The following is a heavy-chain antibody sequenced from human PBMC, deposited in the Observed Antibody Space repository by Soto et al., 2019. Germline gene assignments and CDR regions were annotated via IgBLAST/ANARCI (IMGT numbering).Heavy chain of an antibody. CDR2: VSYTGST. CDR1: GDSIRSEF. J-gene: IGHJ4*02. D-gene: IGHD3-9*01. CDR3: ARAVYDGLSAYYVDY. V-gene: IGHV4-59*01. Sequence: QVQLQESGPGRVKPSETLSLTCSVSGDSIRSEFGSGIRQPPGKGLEWIGYVSYTGSTNYNPSLNSRVTISIGTAKNELSLKVSSVTAADTAVYYCARAVYDGLSAYYVDYWGQGTLVSVSS.